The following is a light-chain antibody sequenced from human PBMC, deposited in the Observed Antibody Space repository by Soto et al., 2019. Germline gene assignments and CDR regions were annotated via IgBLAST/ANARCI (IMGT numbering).Light chain of an antibody. J-gene: IGKJ1*01. CDR2: GAS. V-gene: IGKV1-16*01. Sequence: DIQMTQSPSSLYASVGDRVTITCRASQDISSHLAWFQQKPGKAPKSLMFGASNLRSGVPSRFSGSGSGTVFTFTISSLQPDDFATYYCQQYNLYTWTFGQGTNVEI. CDR3: QQYNLYTWT. CDR1: QDISSH.